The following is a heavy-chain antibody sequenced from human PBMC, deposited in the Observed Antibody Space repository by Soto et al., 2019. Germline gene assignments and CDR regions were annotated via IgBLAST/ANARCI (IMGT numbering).Heavy chain of an antibody. Sequence: QVQLVQSGAEVKKPGSSLKVSCNASGGTFSSYAISWLRHAPGQGREWMGGIIPIFGTANYAQKFQGRVTIPADESTTTAYMELSSLRSEDTAVYYCATVPPLPRYRYGYAWGQGTLVTVSS. V-gene: IGHV1-69*12. D-gene: IGHD5-18*01. J-gene: IGHJ5*02. CDR1: GGTFSSYA. CDR3: ATVPPLPRYRYGYA. CDR2: IIPIFGTA.